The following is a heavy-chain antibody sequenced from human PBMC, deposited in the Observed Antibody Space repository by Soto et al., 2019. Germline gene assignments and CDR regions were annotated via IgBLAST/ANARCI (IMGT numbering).Heavy chain of an antibody. V-gene: IGHV1-69*13. CDR1: GGTFSSYA. J-gene: IGHJ6*02. CDR3: ARASLAYYDFWSGLTRGYYYYGMDV. D-gene: IGHD3-3*01. Sequence: ASVKVSCKASGGTFSSYAISWVRQAPVQGLEWMGGIIPIFGTANYAQKFQGRVTITADESTSTAYMELSSLRSEDTAVYYCARASLAYYDFWSGLTRGYYYYGMDVWGQGTAVTVSS. CDR2: IIPIFGTA.